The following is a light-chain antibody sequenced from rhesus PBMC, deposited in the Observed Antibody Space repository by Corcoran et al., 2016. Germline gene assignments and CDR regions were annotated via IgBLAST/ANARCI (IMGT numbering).Light chain of an antibody. Sequence: DIQMTQSPSSLSASVGDRVTITCRASQGISNWLAWYKQKPGKAPKLLIYRASNLQPGVPSRFSGSGSRTDLTLTISSLQPEDIATYFCQQHANSPWTFGQGTKVEIK. CDR3: QQHANSPWT. CDR2: RAS. V-gene: IGKV1-69*01. J-gene: IGKJ1*01. CDR1: QGISNW.